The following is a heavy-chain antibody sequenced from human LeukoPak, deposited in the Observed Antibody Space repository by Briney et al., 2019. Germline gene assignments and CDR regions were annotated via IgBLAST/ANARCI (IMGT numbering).Heavy chain of an antibody. J-gene: IGHJ6*04. CDR1: GGTFSSYA. Sequence: SVKVSCKASGGTFSSYAISWVRQAPGQGLERMGGIIPIFGTANYAQKFQGRVTITADESTSTAYMELSSLRSEDTAVYYCARNGMTDSPYYYYGMDVWGKGTTVTVSS. D-gene: IGHD1-26*01. V-gene: IGHV1-69*13. CDR2: IIPIFGTA. CDR3: ARNGMTDSPYYYYGMDV.